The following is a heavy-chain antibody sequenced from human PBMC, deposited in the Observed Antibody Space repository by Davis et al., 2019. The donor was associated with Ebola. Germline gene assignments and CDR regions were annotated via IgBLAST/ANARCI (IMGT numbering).Heavy chain of an antibody. CDR3: TRQTISTQSYYGMDV. CDR2: IIPIFGTP. V-gene: IGHV1-69*13. D-gene: IGHD2-2*01. Sequence: SVKVSCKASGYTFTSYYMHWVRQAPGQGLEWMGGIIPIFGTPKYAQNLHGRVTITADESTNTAYMELSSLRSEDTAVYYCTRQTISTQSYYGMDVWGQGTTVTVSS. CDR1: GYTFTSYY. J-gene: IGHJ6*02.